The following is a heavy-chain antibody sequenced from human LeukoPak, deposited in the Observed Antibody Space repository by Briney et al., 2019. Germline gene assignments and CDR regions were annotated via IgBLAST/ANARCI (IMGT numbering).Heavy chain of an antibody. CDR3: ARVETPEYGMDV. J-gene: IGHJ6*02. CDR1: GYTFTSYY. Sequence: ASVKVSCKASGYTFTSYYMHWVRHAPGQGLEWMGIINPSGGSTSYAQKFQGRVTMTRGTSTSTVYMELSSLRSEDTAVYYCARVETPEYGMDVWGQGTTVTVSS. CDR2: INPSGGST. V-gene: IGHV1-46*01.